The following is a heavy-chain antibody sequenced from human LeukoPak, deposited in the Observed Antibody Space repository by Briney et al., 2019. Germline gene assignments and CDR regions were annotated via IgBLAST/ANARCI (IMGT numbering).Heavy chain of an antibody. J-gene: IGHJ4*02. CDR1: GFTFTSSA. CDR3: ARDPGGTWGFDY. V-gene: IGHV1-18*01. Sequence: ASVKVSCKASGFTFTSSAVQWVRQAPGQGLEWMGWISIYSGNTNYAQKFQDRISMTTDTSTNTAYMELRSLKSDDTAVYYCARDPGGTWGFDYWGQGALVTVFS. CDR2: ISIYSGNT. D-gene: IGHD7-27*01.